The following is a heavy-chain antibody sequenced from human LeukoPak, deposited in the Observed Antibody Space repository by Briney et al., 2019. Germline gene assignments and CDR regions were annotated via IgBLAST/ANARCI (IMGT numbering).Heavy chain of an antibody. CDR1: GGSFSGYY. Sequence: PSETLSLTCAVYGGSFSGYYWSWIRQPPGKGLEWIGEINHSGSTNYNPSLKSRVTISVDTSKNQFSLKLSSVTAADTAVYYCARRRYCSGGSCYGMDVWGQGTTVTVSS. CDR3: ARRRYCSGGSCYGMDV. V-gene: IGHV4-34*01. J-gene: IGHJ6*02. D-gene: IGHD2-15*01. CDR2: INHSGST.